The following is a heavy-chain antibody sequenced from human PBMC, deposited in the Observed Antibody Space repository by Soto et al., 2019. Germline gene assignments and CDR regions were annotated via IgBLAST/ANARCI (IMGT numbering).Heavy chain of an antibody. CDR1: GFTFSSYS. J-gene: IGHJ4*02. Sequence: GGSLRLSCAASGFTFSSYSMNWVRQAPGKGLEWVSYISSSSSTIYYADSVKGRFTISRDNAKNSLYLQMNSLRAEDTAVYYCARDRTGTRTRAPFDYWGQGTLVTVSS. CDR3: ARDRTGTRTRAPFDY. D-gene: IGHD1-7*01. CDR2: ISSSSSTI. V-gene: IGHV3-48*01.